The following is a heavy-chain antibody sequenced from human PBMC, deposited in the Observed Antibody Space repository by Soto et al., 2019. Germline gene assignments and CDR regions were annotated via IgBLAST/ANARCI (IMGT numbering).Heavy chain of an antibody. D-gene: IGHD5-12*01. V-gene: IGHV1-18*01. CDR2: ISAYNGNT. Sequence: ASVKVSCKASGYTFTNYGISWVRQAPGQGLEWMGWISAYNGNTNYAQKLQGRVTMTTDTSTSTAYMELRSLRSDDTAVYYCARDGGYSDYDFAISWFDPWGQGTLVTVSS. CDR1: GYTFTNYG. J-gene: IGHJ5*02. CDR3: ARDGGYSDYDFAISWFDP.